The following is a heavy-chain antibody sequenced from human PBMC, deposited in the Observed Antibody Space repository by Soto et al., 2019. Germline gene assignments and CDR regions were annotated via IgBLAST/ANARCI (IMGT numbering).Heavy chain of an antibody. CDR3: ARDPAYYYDSSGTNWFDP. CDR1: GFTFSSYS. V-gene: IGHV3-48*02. D-gene: IGHD3-22*01. Sequence: XVSLRLAFAACGFTFSSYSMNWVRQAPGKGLEWVSYTSSSSSTIYYADSVKGRFTISRDNAKNSLYLQMNSLRDEDTAVYYCARDPAYYYDSSGTNWFDPWGQGTLVTVPS. CDR2: TSSSSSTI. J-gene: IGHJ5*02.